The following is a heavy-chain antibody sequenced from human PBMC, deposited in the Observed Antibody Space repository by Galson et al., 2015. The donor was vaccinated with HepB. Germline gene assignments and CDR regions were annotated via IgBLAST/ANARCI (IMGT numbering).Heavy chain of an antibody. V-gene: IGHV3-23*01. CDR2: ISGSGGSA. CDR1: GFTFSSYA. J-gene: IGHJ4*02. Sequence: SLRLSCAASGFTFSSYAMSWVRQAPGKGLEWVSAISGSGGSAYYADSVKGRFTISRDNSKNTLYLQMNSLRAEDTAVYYCAKDRGAVAGTFGYWGQGTLVTVSS. CDR3: AKDRGAVAGTFGY. D-gene: IGHD6-19*01.